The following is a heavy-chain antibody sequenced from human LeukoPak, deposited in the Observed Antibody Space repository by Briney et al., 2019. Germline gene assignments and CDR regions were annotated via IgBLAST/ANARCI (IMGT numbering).Heavy chain of an antibody. V-gene: IGHV3-33*06. CDR3: AKHWVRTHDY. J-gene: IGHJ4*02. CDR1: GFTFSSYG. CDR2: IWYGGSNK. Sequence: GGSLRLSCAASGFTFSSYGMHWVRQAPGKGLEWVAVIWYGGSNKYYADSVKGRFTISRDNSKNNVYLQMNRLTVEDTAMYYCAKHWVRTHDYWGQGTLVTVSS. D-gene: IGHD1-14*01.